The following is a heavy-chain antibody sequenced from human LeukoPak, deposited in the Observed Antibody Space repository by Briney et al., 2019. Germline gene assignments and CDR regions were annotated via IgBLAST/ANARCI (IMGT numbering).Heavy chain of an antibody. CDR3: ARRPYSGSPNWFDP. V-gene: IGHV5-51*01. J-gene: IGHJ5*02. CDR2: INLGDSGT. D-gene: IGHD1-26*01. CDR1: GHRFTNHW. Sequence: SGESLKISCEVSGHRFTNHWIGWVRQMPGKGLEWMGIINLGDSGTKYSPSFQGQVTISLDKSISTAYLQWRSLKASDTAMYYCARRPYSGSPNWFDPWGQGTLVTVSS.